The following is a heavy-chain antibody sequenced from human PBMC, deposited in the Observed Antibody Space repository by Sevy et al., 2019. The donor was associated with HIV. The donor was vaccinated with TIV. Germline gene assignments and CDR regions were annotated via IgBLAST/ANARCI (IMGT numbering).Heavy chain of an antibody. V-gene: IGHV3-30-3*01. CDR2: ISYDGNNK. D-gene: IGHD3-3*01. CDR3: AREYSDGDKYDFLSGYYHSYYYGMDV. Sequence: QAGGSLRLSCAASGFTITGKAVHWVRQAPGKGLEWVAVISYDGNNKNYADSVKGRFNISRDKSKNVVYLELNSLRAEDTAVYYCAREYSDGDKYDFLSGYYHSYYYGMDVWGQGTTVTVSS. CDR1: GFTITGKA. J-gene: IGHJ6*02.